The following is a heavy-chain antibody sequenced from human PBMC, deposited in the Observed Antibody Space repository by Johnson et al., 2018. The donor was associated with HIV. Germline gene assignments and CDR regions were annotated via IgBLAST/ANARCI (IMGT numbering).Heavy chain of an antibody. J-gene: IGHJ3*02. CDR3: ATEGYGSGTYGAFDI. CDR1: GFTFSTYA. D-gene: IGHD3-10*01. V-gene: IGHV3-30*02. Sequence: QVQLVESGGGVVQPGGSLRLSCAASGFTFSTYAMHWVRQAPGKGLEWVAFIRYDGSRKHYVDSVKGRFTISRDNSKNTMYLQMNSLRAEDTAVYYCATEGYGSGTYGAFDIWGQGTMVTVSS. CDR2: IRYDGSRK.